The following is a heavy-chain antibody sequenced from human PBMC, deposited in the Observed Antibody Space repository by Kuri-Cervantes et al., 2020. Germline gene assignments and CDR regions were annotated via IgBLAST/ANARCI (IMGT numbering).Heavy chain of an antibody. Sequence: ASVKVSCKASGYTFTGYYMHWVRQAPGQGLEWMGWINPNSGGTNYARKFQGRVTMTRDTSISTAYMELSRLRSDDTAVYYCARVIRGYSYGLFDYWGQGTLVTVSS. CDR1: GYTFTGYY. V-gene: IGHV1-2*02. D-gene: IGHD5-18*01. CDR3: ARVIRGYSYGLFDY. J-gene: IGHJ4*02. CDR2: INPNSGGT.